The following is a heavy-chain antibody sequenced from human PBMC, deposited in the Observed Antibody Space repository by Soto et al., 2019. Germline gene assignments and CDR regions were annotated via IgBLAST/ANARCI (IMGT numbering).Heavy chain of an antibody. V-gene: IGHV4-30-2*01. J-gene: IGHJ4*02. D-gene: IGHD3-10*01. CDR3: ARENNVLPGGYFDY. CDR2: IYHSGST. CDR1: GGSISSGGYS. Sequence: QLQLQESGSGLVKPSQTLSLTCAVSGGSISSGGYSWSWIRQPPGKGLECIGYIYHSGSTYYTPSLKSRVTISVDRSKNQFSLKLRSVTAADTAVYYCARENNVLPGGYFDYWGQGTLVTVSS.